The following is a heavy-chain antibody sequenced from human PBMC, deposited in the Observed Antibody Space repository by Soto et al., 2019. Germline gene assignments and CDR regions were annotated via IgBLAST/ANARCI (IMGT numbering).Heavy chain of an antibody. CDR1: GGSISSYY. CDR2: IYYSGST. CDR3: ARSSGWYNNWFDP. Sequence: SETLSLTCTVSGGSISSYYWSWIRQPPGKGLEWIGYIYYSGSTNYNPSLKSRVTISVDTSKNQFSLKLSSVTAADTAVYCCARSSGWYNNWFDPWGQGTLVTVSS. J-gene: IGHJ5*02. D-gene: IGHD6-19*01. V-gene: IGHV4-59*01.